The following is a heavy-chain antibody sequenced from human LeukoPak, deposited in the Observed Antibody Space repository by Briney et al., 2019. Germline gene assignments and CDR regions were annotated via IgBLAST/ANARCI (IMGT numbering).Heavy chain of an antibody. CDR2: ISSSGSTI. D-gene: IGHD5-12*01. CDR3: ARHGPSYSGYVDP. Sequence: PGGSLRLSCAASGFMLSSYWMSWVRQAPGKGLEWVSYISSSGSTIYYADSVKGRFTISRDNAKNSLYLQMNSLRAEDTAVYYCARHGPSYSGYVDPWGQGTLVTVSS. CDR1: GFMLSSYW. J-gene: IGHJ5*02. V-gene: IGHV3-48*04.